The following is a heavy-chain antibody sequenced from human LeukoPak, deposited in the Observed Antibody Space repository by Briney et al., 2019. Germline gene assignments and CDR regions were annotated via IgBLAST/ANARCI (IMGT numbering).Heavy chain of an antibody. CDR1: GFTFSSYW. CDR2: IKQDGSEK. Sequence: PGGSLRLSCAASGFTFSSYWMSWVRQAPGKGLEWVANIKQDGSEKYYVDSVKGRFTISRGNAKNSLYLQMNSLRAEDTAVYYCARETLGYCSSRPCYYMDVWGKGTTVTISS. CDR3: ARETLGYCSSRPCYYMDV. J-gene: IGHJ6*03. V-gene: IGHV3-7*01. D-gene: IGHD2-2*01.